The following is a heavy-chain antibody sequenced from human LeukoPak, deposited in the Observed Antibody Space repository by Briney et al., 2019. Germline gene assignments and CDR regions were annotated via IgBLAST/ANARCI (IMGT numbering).Heavy chain of an antibody. V-gene: IGHV4-59*08. D-gene: IGHD1-20*01. CDR3: ARLVTGATNWFDP. J-gene: IGHJ5*02. Sequence: SETLSLTCSLSGGSISSYYWTWIRQPPGMGLEWIGYIYNSGTNYNPSLKSRVTISVDTSKNQFSLKLNSVTATDTAMYYCARLVTGATNWFDPWGQGTLVTVSS. CDR2: IYNSGT. CDR1: GGSISSYY.